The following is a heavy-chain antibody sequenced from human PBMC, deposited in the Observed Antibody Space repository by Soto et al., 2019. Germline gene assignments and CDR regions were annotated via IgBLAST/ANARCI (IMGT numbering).Heavy chain of an antibody. CDR1: GGTFSSYA. D-gene: IGHD2-2*02. V-gene: IGHV1-69*06. CDR3: AREVVVVPAAIRYYGIDV. Sequence: GASVKVSCKASGGTFSSYAISWVRQAPGQGLEWMGGIIPIFGTANYAQKFQGRVTITADKSTSTAYMELSSLRSEDTAVYYCAREVVVVPAAIRYYGIDVWGQGTTVTVSS. CDR2: IIPIFGTA. J-gene: IGHJ6*02.